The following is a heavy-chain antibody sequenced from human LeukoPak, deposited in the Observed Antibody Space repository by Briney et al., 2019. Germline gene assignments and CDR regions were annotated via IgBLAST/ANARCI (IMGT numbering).Heavy chain of an antibody. J-gene: IGHJ4*02. D-gene: IGHD1-26*01. CDR2: ISYDGSNK. CDR3: AKVGGSYRRVQPIDY. Sequence: LGGSLRLSCAASGFTFSSYGMHWVRQAPGKGLEWVAVISYDGSNKYYADSVKGRFTISRDNSKNTLYLQMNSLRAEDTAVYYCAKVGGSYRRVQPIDYWGQGTLVTVSS. V-gene: IGHV3-30*18. CDR1: GFTFSSYG.